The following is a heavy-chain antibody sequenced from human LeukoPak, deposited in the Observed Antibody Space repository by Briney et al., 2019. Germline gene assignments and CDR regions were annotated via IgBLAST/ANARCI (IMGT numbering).Heavy chain of an antibody. CDR2: ISYDGSNK. V-gene: IGHV3-30*04. J-gene: IGHJ4*02. Sequence: GGSLILSCAASGFTFSTYAMHWVRQAPGKGLEWVVVISYDGSNKYYADSVKGRFTISRDNSKNTLYLQMNSLRAEDTAVYYCARDGPYDSSGWYMRYYFDYWGQGTLVTASS. CDR3: ARDGPYDSSGWYMRYYFDY. CDR1: GFTFSTYA. D-gene: IGHD6-19*01.